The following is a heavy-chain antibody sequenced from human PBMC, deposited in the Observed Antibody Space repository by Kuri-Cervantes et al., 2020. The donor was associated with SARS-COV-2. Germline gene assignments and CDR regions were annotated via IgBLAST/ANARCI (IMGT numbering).Heavy chain of an antibody. CDR3: ASLLSGGGAHLYYFYMDA. CDR1: GFTFSSYA. J-gene: IGHJ6*03. V-gene: IGHV3-23*01. Sequence: GESLKISCAASGFTFSSYAMSWVRQAPGKGLEWVSAISGSGGSTYYADSVKGRFTISRDNSKNTLYLQMSSLRAEDTAVYYCASLLSGGGAHLYYFYMDAWGKGTSVTVSS. D-gene: IGHD3-16*01. CDR2: ISGSGGST.